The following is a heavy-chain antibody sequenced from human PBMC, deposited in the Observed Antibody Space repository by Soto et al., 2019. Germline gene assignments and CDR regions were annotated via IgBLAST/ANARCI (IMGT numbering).Heavy chain of an antibody. CDR2: IYYSGSV. V-gene: IGHV4-59*01. D-gene: IGHD2-15*01. J-gene: IGHJ6*02. Sequence: SETLSLTCTVSGGTINNYYWSWIRQPPGKGLEWIGYIYYSGSVNYNPSLKSRVTISVDTSKNQFSLKLRSVTAADTAMYYCARYPLHCSGGNCYNFYYGLDVWGQGTTVTVSS. CDR3: ARYPLHCSGGNCYNFYYGLDV. CDR1: GGTINNYY.